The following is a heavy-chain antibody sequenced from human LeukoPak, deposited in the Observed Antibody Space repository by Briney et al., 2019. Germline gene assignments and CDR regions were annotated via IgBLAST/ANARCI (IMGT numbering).Heavy chain of an antibody. CDR1: GFPFSTYA. V-gene: IGHV3-23*01. CDR2: ISGSGDST. Sequence: GGSLRLSCAASGFPFSTYAVNWVRQAPGKGLEWVSTISGSGDSTYYADSVKGRFTISRDNSKNTLYLQMNSLRAKDTAVYYCAKARTSYYDSSGYDPNYFDYWGQGTLVTVSS. J-gene: IGHJ4*02. D-gene: IGHD3-22*01. CDR3: AKARTSYYDSSGYDPNYFDY.